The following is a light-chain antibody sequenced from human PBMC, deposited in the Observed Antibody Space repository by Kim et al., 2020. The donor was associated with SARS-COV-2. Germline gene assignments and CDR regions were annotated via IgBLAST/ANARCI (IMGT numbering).Light chain of an antibody. Sequence: SSELTQDPAVSVALGQTVRITCKGDCLRSYYAAWYQQKPRQAPVLVIYGRNNRPSGIPDRFSGSASGNTASLTISGAQAEDEADFYCQSRDSGGNVVFGGGTKVTVL. J-gene: IGLJ2*01. CDR1: CLRSYY. CDR3: QSRDSGGNVV. V-gene: IGLV3-19*01. CDR2: GRN.